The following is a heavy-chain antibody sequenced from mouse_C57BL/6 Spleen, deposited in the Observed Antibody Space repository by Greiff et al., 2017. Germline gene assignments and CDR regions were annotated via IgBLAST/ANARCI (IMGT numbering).Heavy chain of an antibody. V-gene: IGHV1-15*01. D-gene: IGHD1-1*01. CDR1: GYTFTDYE. J-gene: IGHJ1*03. CDR3: TRKSFYYGYWYFDV. CDR2: IDPETGGT. Sequence: QVQLQQSGAELVRPGASVTLSCKASGYTFTDYEMHWVKQTPVHGLEWIGAIDPETGGTAYNQKFKGKAILTADKSSSTAYMELRSLTSEDSAVYYCTRKSFYYGYWYFDVGGTGTTVTVAS.